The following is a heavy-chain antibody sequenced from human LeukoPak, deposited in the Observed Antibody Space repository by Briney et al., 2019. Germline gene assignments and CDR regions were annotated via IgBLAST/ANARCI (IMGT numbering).Heavy chain of an antibody. Sequence: AGGSLRLSCAASGFTFSRYWMSWVRQAPGKGLEWVANIKQDGSEKSYVDSVKGRFTVSRDNAKNSLFLQMNSLRAEDTAIYYCAREWRGSGDYWGQGTLVTVSS. V-gene: IGHV3-7*01. CDR2: IKQDGSEK. CDR3: AREWRGSGDY. D-gene: IGHD3-10*01. CDR1: GFTFSRYW. J-gene: IGHJ4*02.